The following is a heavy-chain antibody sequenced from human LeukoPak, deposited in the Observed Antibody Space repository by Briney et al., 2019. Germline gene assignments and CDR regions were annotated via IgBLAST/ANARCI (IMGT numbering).Heavy chain of an antibody. CDR3: VRDDWKDY. CDR1: GFTFSTYT. CDR2: ISSSSSSI. D-gene: IGHD1-1*01. Sequence: GGSLRLSCAASGFTFSTYTFYWVRQAPGKGLEWVSYISSSSSSIYYADSVKGRFTISRDNAKNSLYLQMNSLRAEDTAVYYCVRDDWKDYWGQGTLVTVSS. J-gene: IGHJ4*02. V-gene: IGHV3-48*01.